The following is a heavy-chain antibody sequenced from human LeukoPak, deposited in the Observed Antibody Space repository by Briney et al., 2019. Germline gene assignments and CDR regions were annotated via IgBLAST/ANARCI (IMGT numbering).Heavy chain of an antibody. CDR1: GFTFRSYS. J-gene: IGHJ6*03. CDR3: ARDRLELRGASYYYYMDV. CDR2: ISSSSSTI. D-gene: IGHD1-7*01. Sequence: GGSLRLSCAASGFTFRSYSMNWVRQAPGKGLEWVSYISSSSSTIYYADSVKGRFTISRDNAKNSLYLQMNSLRAEDTAVYYCARDRLELRGASYYYYMDVWGKGTTVTVSS. V-gene: IGHV3-48*01.